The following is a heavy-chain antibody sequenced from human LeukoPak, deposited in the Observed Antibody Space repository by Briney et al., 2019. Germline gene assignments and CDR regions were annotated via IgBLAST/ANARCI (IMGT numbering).Heavy chain of an antibody. CDR2: ISYDGSNK. D-gene: IGHD3-22*01. CDR1: GFTFSSYA. J-gene: IGHJ4*02. V-gene: IGHV3-30-3*01. Sequence: PGRSLRLSCAASGFTFSSYAMHWVRQAPGKGLEWVAVISYDGSNKYYADSVKGRFTISRDNSKNTLYLQMNSLRSEDTAVYYCARDGYYYDSSGYYPEKKNFDYWGQGTLVTVSS. CDR3: ARDGYYYDSSGYYPEKKNFDY.